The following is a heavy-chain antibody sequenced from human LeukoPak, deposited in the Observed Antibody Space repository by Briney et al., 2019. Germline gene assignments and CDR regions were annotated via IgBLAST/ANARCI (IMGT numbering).Heavy chain of an antibody. CDR1: GFAFTSSA. CDR3: AASYYSSGYYYY. Sequence: SVKVSCKASGFAFTSSAMQWVRQARGQRLEWIGWIVVGSGNTNYAQKFQERVTITRDMSTSTAYMELSSLRFEDTAVYYCAASYYSSGYYYYWGQGTLVTVSS. D-gene: IGHD3-22*01. J-gene: IGHJ4*02. CDR2: IVVGSGNT. V-gene: IGHV1-58*02.